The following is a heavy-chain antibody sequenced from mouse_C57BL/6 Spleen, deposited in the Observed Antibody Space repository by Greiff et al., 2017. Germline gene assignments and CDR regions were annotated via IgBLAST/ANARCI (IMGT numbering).Heavy chain of an antibody. Sequence: EVQRVESGPELVKPGASVKMSCKASGYTFTDYNMHWVKQSHGKSLEWIGYINPNNGGTSYNQKFKGKATLTVNKSSSTAYMELRSLTSEDSAVYYCASGSNYVYWGQGTLVTVSA. J-gene: IGHJ3*01. CDR1: GYTFTDYN. V-gene: IGHV1-22*01. D-gene: IGHD2-5*01. CDR2: INPNNGGT. CDR3: ASGSNYVY.